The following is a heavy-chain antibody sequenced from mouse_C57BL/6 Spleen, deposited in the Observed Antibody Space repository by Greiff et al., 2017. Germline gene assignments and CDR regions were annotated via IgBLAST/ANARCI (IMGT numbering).Heavy chain of an antibody. Sequence: QVHVKQPGAELVKPGASVKMSCKASGYTFTSYWITWVKQRPGQGLEWIGDIYPGSGSTNYNEKFKSKATLTVDTSSSTAYMQLSSLTSEDSAVYYCAREGVITTVHFDVWGTGTTVTVSS. CDR3: AREGVITTVHFDV. CDR1: GYTFTSYW. V-gene: IGHV1-55*01. D-gene: IGHD1-1*01. CDR2: IYPGSGST. J-gene: IGHJ1*03.